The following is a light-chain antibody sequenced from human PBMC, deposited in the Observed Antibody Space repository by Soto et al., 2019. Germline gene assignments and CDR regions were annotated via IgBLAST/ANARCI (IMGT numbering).Light chain of an antibody. CDR1: QSISSW. J-gene: IGKJ4*01. V-gene: IGKV1-5*03. CDR3: QQYNSYSV. Sequence: DIQMTQSPSTLSASVGDRVTITCRSSQSISSWLAWYQQKPGKAPKLLIYKASSLESGVPSRPSGSGSGTEFTITISSLQTDEFATYYCQQYNSYSVFGGGTKVEIK. CDR2: KAS.